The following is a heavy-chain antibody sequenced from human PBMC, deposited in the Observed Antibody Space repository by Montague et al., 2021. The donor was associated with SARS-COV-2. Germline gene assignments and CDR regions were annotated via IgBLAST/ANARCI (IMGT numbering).Heavy chain of an antibody. CDR2: ISSSSSYI. CDR3: ARGYDFWSGGYYYYYGMGV. J-gene: IGHJ6*02. Sequence: SLRLSCAASGFTFSSYSMNWVRQAPGKGLEWVSSISSSSSYIYYADSVKGRFTISRDNAKNSLYLQMNSLRAEDTAVYYCARGYDFWSGGYYYYYGMGVWGQGTTVTVSS. V-gene: IGHV3-21*01. D-gene: IGHD3-3*01. CDR1: GFTFSSYS.